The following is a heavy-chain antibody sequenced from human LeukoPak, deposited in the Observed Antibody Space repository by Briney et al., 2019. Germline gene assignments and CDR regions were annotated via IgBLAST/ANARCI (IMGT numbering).Heavy chain of an antibody. D-gene: IGHD4-23*01. V-gene: IGHV3-53*01. CDR2: MFSGGST. J-gene: IGHJ3*02. Sequence: GESLRLSCAASGFSVSSNFMTWVRQAPGKGLEWLADMFSGGSTYYADSVKGRFTISRDNSKNTLYLQMSSLRAEDTAVYFCARGRRWDLLVSLIDASDIWGQRTMVTVSS. CDR3: ARGRRWDLLVSLIDASDI. CDR1: GFSVSSNF.